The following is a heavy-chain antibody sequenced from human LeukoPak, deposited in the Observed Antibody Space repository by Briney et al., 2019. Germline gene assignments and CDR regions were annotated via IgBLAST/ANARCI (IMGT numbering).Heavy chain of an antibody. Sequence: GASVKVSCKASGYTFTSYGISWVRQAPGQGLEWMGWISAYNGNTNYAQKLQGRVTMTTDTSTSTAYMELRSLRSDDTAVYYCARAALAIVGFIDNWFDPWGQGTLVTVSS. CDR2: ISAYNGNT. D-gene: IGHD2-21*01. CDR3: ARAALAIVGFIDNWFDP. CDR1: GYTFTSYG. J-gene: IGHJ5*02. V-gene: IGHV1-18*01.